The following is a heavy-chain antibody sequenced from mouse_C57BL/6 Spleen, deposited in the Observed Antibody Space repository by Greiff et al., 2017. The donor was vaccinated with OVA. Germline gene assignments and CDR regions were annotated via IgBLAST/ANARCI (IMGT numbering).Heavy chain of an antibody. D-gene: IGHD1-1*01. J-gene: IGHJ2*01. Sequence: VKPGPSVKISCKASGFTFTDYYMHWVKQSHGKSLEWIGLVYPYNGGTSYNQKFKGKATLTVDTSSSTAYMELNSLTSEDSAVYYCARGALYYYGSSYVGDYWGQGTTLTVSS. CDR1: GFTFTDYY. CDR2: VYPYNGGT. CDR3: ARGALYYYGSSYVGDY. V-gene: IGHV1-36*01.